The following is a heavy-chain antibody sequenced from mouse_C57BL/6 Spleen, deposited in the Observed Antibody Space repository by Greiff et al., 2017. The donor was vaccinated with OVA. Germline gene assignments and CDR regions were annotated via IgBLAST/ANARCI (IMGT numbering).Heavy chain of an antibody. Sequence: QVQLKESGPELVKPGASVKLSCKASGYTFTSYDINWVKQRPGQGLEWIGWIYPRDGSTKYNEKFKGKATLTVDTSSSTAYMELHSLTSEDSAVYFCARGGGSSWGYAMDYWGQGTSVTVSS. J-gene: IGHJ4*01. CDR1: GYTFTSYD. CDR3: ARGGGSSWGYAMDY. V-gene: IGHV1-85*01. D-gene: IGHD1-1*01. CDR2: IYPRDGST.